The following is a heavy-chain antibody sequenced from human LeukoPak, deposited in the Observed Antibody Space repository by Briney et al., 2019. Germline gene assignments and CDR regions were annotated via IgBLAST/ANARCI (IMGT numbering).Heavy chain of an antibody. CDR1: GHTFDNYW. CDR2: IHPTDSDT. J-gene: IGHJ5*02. CDR3: ARRYLYSTEFDP. V-gene: IGHV5-51*01. Sequence: GESLKISCKASGHTFDNYWIGWVRQTPGRGLEWMGIIHPTDSDTVYNPLQGQVTISVDKSISTVYLQWSSLQASDSGIYYCARRYLYSTEFDPWGQGTLVTVSS. D-gene: IGHD2/OR15-2a*01.